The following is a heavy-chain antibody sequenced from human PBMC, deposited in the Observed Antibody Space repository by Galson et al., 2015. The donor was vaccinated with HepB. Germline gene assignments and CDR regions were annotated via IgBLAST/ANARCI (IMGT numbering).Heavy chain of an antibody. CDR2: ISSSSSYT. Sequence: SLRLSCAASGFTFSDYYMSWIRQAPGKGLEWVSYISSSSSYTNYTDSVKGRFTISRDNAKNSLYLQMNSLRAEDTAVYYCARGIAVAGHDAFDIWGQGTMVTVSS. CDR1: GFTFSDYY. D-gene: IGHD6-19*01. V-gene: IGHV3-11*06. CDR3: ARGIAVAGHDAFDI. J-gene: IGHJ3*02.